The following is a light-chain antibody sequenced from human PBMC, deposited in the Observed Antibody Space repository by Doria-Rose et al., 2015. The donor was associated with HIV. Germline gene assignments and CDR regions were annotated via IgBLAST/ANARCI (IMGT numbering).Light chain of an antibody. V-gene: IGLV1-40*01. CDR3: QSFDRRLSAFI. CDR1: GSNIGADYA. CDR2: GDD. Sequence: CTGSGSNIGADYAVHWYQQFPGAAPKPLIYGDDNRPSGVPDRFSGSRSGTSASLAITRLQAEDEADYYCQSFDRRLSAFIFGGGTKLTVL. J-gene: IGLJ2*01.